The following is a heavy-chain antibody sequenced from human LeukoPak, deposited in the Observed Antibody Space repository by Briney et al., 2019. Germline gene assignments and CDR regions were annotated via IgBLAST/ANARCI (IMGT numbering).Heavy chain of an antibody. CDR1: GFTFSDYY. D-gene: IGHD3-10*01. J-gene: IGHJ4*02. CDR3: ARSGDYYGSGSYYKAREYYFDY. V-gene: IGHV3-11*01. Sequence: GGSLSFSCAASGFTFSDYYISWIRQAPGKGLDWVSYISSSGSTIYYADSVKGRFTISRDNAKNSLYLQMNSLRAEDTAVYYCARSGDYYGSGSYYKAREYYFDYWGQGTLVTVSS. CDR2: ISSSGSTI.